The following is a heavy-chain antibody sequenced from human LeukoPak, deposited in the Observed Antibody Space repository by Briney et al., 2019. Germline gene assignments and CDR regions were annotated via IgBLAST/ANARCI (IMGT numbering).Heavy chain of an antibody. Sequence: PSETLSLTCTVASGSLSSYCWSWVRQPPGKGLEWIGYIYYSGSTNYNPSLKSRVTISVDTSKNQFSLKLSSVTAADTAVYYCARSIGWSPHYYYMDVWGKGTTVTVSS. CDR3: ARSIGWSPHYYYMDV. CDR1: SGSLSSYC. D-gene: IGHD6-19*01. V-gene: IGHV4-59*08. CDR2: IYYSGST. J-gene: IGHJ6*03.